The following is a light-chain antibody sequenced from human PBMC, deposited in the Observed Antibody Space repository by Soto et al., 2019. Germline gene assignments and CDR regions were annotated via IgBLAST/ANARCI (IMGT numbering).Light chain of an antibody. CDR1: SGHSSYA. J-gene: IGLJ3*02. Sequence: QSVLTQSPSASASLGASVKLTCTLSSGHSSYAIAWHQQQPEKGPWYLMKLNSDGSHSKGDGIPDRFSGSSSGAERYLTISSLQSEDEADYYCQTWGTGIWVFGGGTKLTVL. CDR2: LNSDGSH. CDR3: QTWGTGIWV. V-gene: IGLV4-69*01.